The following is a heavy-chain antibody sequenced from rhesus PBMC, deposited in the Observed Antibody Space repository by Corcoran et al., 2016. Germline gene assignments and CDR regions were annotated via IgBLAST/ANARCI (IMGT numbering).Heavy chain of an antibody. V-gene: IGHV4-122*02. CDR3: ARTESSEIFDY. CDR2: ITYSGST. J-gene: IGHJ4*01. Sequence: QVQLQESGPGLVKPSETLSLTCAVSGDSISSGSYWSWIRQPPGKGLEWIGYITYSGSTSYNPSLKSRVTISRDTSKNQFSLKLSSVTAADTAVYYCARTESSEIFDYWGQGVLVTVSS. D-gene: IGHD2-15*01. CDR1: GDSISSGSY.